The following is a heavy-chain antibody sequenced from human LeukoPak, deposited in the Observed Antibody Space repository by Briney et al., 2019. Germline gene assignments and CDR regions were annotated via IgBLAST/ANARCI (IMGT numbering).Heavy chain of an antibody. CDR3: ARVCSTSCYKSPDY. J-gene: IGHJ4*02. D-gene: IGHD2-2*02. Sequence: ASVKVSCKASGYTFTGYYMHWVRQAPGQGLEWMGRINPNSGGTNYAQKFQGRVTMTRDTSISTAYMELSRLGSDDTAVYYCARVCSTSCYKSPDYWGQGTLVTVSS. CDR1: GYTFTGYY. CDR2: INPNSGGT. V-gene: IGHV1-2*06.